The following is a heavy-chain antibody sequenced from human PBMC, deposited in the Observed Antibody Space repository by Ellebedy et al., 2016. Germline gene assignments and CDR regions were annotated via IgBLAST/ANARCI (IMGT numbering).Heavy chain of an antibody. J-gene: IGHJ6*02. CDR3: ARFLNKSESRSSLSPYYYGLDV. CDR1: GFTFSRYW. V-gene: IGHV3-11*03. CDR2: ISSRSSYT. Sequence: GGSLRLSXAASGFTFSRYWMSWVRQAPGKGLEWVSYISSRSSYTNYADSVKGRFTISGDKAKNSLYLQMNSLRAEDTAVYYCARFLNKSESRSSLSPYYYGLDVWGQGTTVTVSS. D-gene: IGHD3-10*01.